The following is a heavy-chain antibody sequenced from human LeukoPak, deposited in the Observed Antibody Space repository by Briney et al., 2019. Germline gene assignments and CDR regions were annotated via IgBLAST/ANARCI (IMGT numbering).Heavy chain of an antibody. D-gene: IGHD2-21*02. V-gene: IGHV1-2*02. CDR3: ARNGVRRVCAACYSFDF. CDR2: MHAGNGNT. J-gene: IGHJ4*02. Sequence: ASVKLSCTASGYSFSANDISWVRQAPGLGPEWMGWMHAGNGNTRYAEKCQGRVIMTKDTSINTAYMDLSILKSDATALYNRARNGVRRVCAACYSFDFWGQGTLVTVSS. CDR1: GYSFSAND.